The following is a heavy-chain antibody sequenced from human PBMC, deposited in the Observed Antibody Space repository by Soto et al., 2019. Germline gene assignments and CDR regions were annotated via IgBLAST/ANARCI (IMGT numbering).Heavy chain of an antibody. V-gene: IGHV3-7*01. D-gene: IGHD6-13*01. CDR1: GFTFSSYW. J-gene: IGHJ6*02. CDR3: ARIAASGRGWDV. Sequence: EVQLVESGGGLVQHGGSLRLSCVDSGFTFSSYWMSWVRHAPVKGLEWVGNIKQDGSEENYVDSVKGRFTISRDNAKNSMYLQMNSLRAEDTAVYYCARIAASGRGWDVWGQGTTVVVSS. CDR2: IKQDGSEE.